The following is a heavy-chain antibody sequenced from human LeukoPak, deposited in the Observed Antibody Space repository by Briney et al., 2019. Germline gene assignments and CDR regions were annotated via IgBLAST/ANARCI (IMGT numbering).Heavy chain of an antibody. CDR1: GGSISGGDYY. CDR2: IYYSGST. CDR3: ARVPAARYYYYGMDV. D-gene: IGHD2-2*01. V-gene: IGHV4-30-4*01. Sequence: SSQTLSLTCTVSGGSISGGDYYWSWIRQPPGKGLEWIGYIYYSGSTYYNPSLKSRVTISVDTSKNQFSLKLSSVTAADTAVYYCARVPAARYYYYGMDVWGQGTTVTVSS. J-gene: IGHJ6*02.